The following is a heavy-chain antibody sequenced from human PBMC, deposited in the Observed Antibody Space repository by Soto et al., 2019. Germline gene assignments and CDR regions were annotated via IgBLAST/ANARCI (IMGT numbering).Heavy chain of an antibody. V-gene: IGHV3-23*01. CDR2: ISGSGGST. CDR3: AGGFGSFDY. D-gene: IGHD3-16*01. Sequence: EVLLLESGGGLVQPGGSLRLSCAASGFTFSSYAVSWVRQAPGKGLERVSAISGSGGSTYYADSVKGRFTVSRDNSTNTLYLQMTSLRAEYTAVYYCAGGFGSFDYWGQGTLVTVSS. CDR1: GFTFSSYA. J-gene: IGHJ4*02.